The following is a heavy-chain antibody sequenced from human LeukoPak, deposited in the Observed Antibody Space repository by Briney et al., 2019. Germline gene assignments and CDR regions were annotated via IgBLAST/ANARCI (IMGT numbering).Heavy chain of an antibody. CDR3: ARDRESNWYPFLDC. CDR1: GFSFSGYW. CDR2: IKPDGGQK. Sequence: GGSLRLSCAASGFSFSGYWMSWVRQAPGKGLEWVANIKPDGGQKYYVDSVKGRFTISRDNAKNSLYLQMDNLRAEDTAVYFCARDRESNWYPFLDCWGQGTLVTVSS. J-gene: IGHJ4*02. D-gene: IGHD1-20*01. V-gene: IGHV3-7*03.